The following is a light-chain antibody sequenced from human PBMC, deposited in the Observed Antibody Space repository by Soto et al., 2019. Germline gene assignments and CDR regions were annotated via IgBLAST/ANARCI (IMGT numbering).Light chain of an antibody. J-gene: IGLJ3*02. V-gene: IGLV1-47*02. CDR1: SSNIGRDY. CDR2: TNN. CDR3: AAWDDSLSAWV. Sequence: QSVLTQPPAASGTPGHRVTISCSGGSSNIGRDYVYWFQQLPGTAPKLLIYTNNQRPLGVPDRFSGSKSGTSASLAISGLRSEDEADYCCAAWDDSLSAWVFGGGTQVTVL.